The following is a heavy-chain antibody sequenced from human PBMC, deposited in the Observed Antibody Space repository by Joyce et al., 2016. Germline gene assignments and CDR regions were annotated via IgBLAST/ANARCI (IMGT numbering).Heavy chain of an antibody. V-gene: IGHV1-69*01. J-gene: IGHJ6*02. CDR1: GGPFSSDA. CDR2: IIPLFGTA. Sequence: QVQLVQSGAEVKKPGSSVKVSCKASGGPFSSDAFSWVRQAPGQGLEWRGGIIPLFGTANYPQKFQGRVTITADESTSTAYMELRSLRSEDTAVYYCARTVQQSQLLNDYYYYGMDVWGQGTTVTVSS. CDR3: ARTVQQSQLLNDYYYYGMDV. D-gene: IGHD2-2*01.